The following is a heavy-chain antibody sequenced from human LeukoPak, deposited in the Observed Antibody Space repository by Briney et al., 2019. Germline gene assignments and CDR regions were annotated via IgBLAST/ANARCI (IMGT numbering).Heavy chain of an antibody. D-gene: IGHD5-18*01. CDR1: GFTFSSYG. J-gene: IGHJ4*02. V-gene: IGHV3-33*01. CDR3: ARDIDTAMTPAGFDY. Sequence: GRSLRLSCAASGFTFSSYGMHWVRQAPGKGLEWVAVIWYDGSNKYYADSVKGRFTISRDNSKNTLYLQMNSLRAEDTAVYYCARDIDTAMTPAGFDYWGQGTLVTVSS. CDR2: IWYDGSNK.